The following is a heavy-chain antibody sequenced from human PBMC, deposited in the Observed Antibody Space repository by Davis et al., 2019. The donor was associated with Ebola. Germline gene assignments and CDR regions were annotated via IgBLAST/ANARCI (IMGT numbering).Heavy chain of an antibody. CDR3: ARHRDIVIVPAAQHAGGYQYYGMDV. D-gene: IGHD2-2*01. Sequence: SETLSLTCTVSGGSIRSSNDYWGWIRQSPGKGLEWIGTIYYSGTTYYNPSLKSRVTIAVDTTKKQFSLKLSSVTAADTAVYYCARHRDIVIVPAAQHAGGYQYYGMDVWGQGTTVTVSS. CDR1: GGSIRSSNDY. V-gene: IGHV4-39*01. CDR2: IYYSGTT. J-gene: IGHJ6*02.